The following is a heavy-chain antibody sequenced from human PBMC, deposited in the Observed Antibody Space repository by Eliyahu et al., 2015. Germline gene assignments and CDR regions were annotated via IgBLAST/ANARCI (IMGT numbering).Heavy chain of an antibody. V-gene: IGHV4-39*01. CDR3: VRHQYSTGWYGAGQDWFDP. Sequence: QLQLQESGPGLVKPSETLSLTCSVSGGSISSGTHSWGWIRQPPGKGLEWIGSFFYSGRTYHNPSLESRVAISKDTSKNQFSLRLNSVTTADTAMYYCVRHQYSTGWYGAGQDWFDPWGQGILVTVAS. CDR1: GGSISSGTHS. D-gene: IGHD6-19*01. CDR2: FFYSGRT. J-gene: IGHJ5*02.